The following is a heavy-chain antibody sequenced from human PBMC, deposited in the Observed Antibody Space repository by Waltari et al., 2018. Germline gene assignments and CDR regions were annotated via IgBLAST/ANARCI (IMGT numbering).Heavy chain of an antibody. CDR3: TREGRGTVAALDY. D-gene: IGHD6-13*01. V-gene: IGHV3-72*01. Sequence: EVQLVESGGGLVQPGGSLRLSCAASGFTFSNYWMNWVRQAPGKGLEWIGFIKNKADGGTAAYAESVKGRFTISRDDSKNTLYLQMNSLKTEDTSVYYCTREGRGTVAALDYWGQGVLVTVSS. CDR2: IKNKADGGTA. J-gene: IGHJ4*02. CDR1: GFTFSNYW.